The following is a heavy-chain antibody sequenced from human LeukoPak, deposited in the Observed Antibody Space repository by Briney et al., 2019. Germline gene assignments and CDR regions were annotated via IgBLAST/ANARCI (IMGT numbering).Heavy chain of an antibody. D-gene: IGHD3-3*01. CDR1: GGSISSGGYS. J-gene: IGHJ6*02. V-gene: IGHV4-30-2*01. Sequence: PSETLSLTCAVSGGSISSGGYSWSWIRQPPGKGLEWIGYIYHSGSTYYNPSLKSRVTISVDRSRNQFSLKLSSVTAADTAVYYCATLGYFTGYGMDVWGQGTTVTVSS. CDR3: ATLGYFTGYGMDV. CDR2: IYHSGST.